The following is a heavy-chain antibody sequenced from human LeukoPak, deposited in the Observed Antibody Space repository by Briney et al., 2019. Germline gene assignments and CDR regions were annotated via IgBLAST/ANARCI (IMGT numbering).Heavy chain of an antibody. J-gene: IGHJ6*02. Sequence: ASVKVSCKASGYSFTDFGVSWVRQAPGQGLEWMGWINAYNGNTNYPHKLQGRVIMTTDTSTNTAYMELRSLRSDDTAVYYCARDRLYCSGGTCYSSYYYGMDLWGQGTTVTVSS. V-gene: IGHV1-18*01. CDR2: INAYNGNT. CDR3: ARDRLYCSGGTCYSSYYYGMDL. D-gene: IGHD2-15*01. CDR1: GYSFTDFG.